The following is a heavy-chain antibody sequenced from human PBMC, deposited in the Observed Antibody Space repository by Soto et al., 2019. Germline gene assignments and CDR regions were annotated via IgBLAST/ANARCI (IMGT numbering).Heavy chain of an antibody. CDR2: ISGSGYSI. J-gene: IGHJ4*02. Sequence: EVQLLESGVASVQPGGSVRLSCVVSGFAFSRYVMSWVRQAPGKGLEWVAHISGSGYSINYAESVKGRFTISRDNSKGTLYWQMNSLTVEDTALYYCSKFGPGADYWGQGTLVTVSS. V-gene: IGHV3-23*01. CDR3: SKFGPGADY. D-gene: IGHD3-3*01. CDR1: GFAFSRYV.